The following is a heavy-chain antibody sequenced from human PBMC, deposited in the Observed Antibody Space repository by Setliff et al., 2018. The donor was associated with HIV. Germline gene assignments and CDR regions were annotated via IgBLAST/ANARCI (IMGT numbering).Heavy chain of an antibody. CDR2: TIPVLSMS. Sequence: ASVKVSCKASEDTFNSYTIHWVRQTPGQGLEWMGRTIPVLSMSNFALKFQGRGSIFADKSTSTAYLGLNGLTSEDTAIYYCATSFGSGVAPFDNWGQGTLVTVLL. CDR3: ATSFGSGVAPFDN. CDR1: EDTFNSYT. V-gene: IGHV1-69*02. J-gene: IGHJ4*02. D-gene: IGHD3-10*01.